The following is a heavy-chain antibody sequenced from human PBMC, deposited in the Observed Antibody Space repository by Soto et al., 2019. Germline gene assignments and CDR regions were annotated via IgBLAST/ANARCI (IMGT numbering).Heavy chain of an antibody. D-gene: IGHD3-10*01. CDR3: ARVRMVRGTEKGYFDY. V-gene: IGHV1-2*04. CDR2: INPNSGGT. Sequence: GASVKVSCKASGYTFTGYYMHWVRQAPGQGLEWMGWINPNSGGTNYAQKFQGWVTMTRDTSISTAYMEPSRLRSDDTAVYYCARVRMVRGTEKGYFDYWGQGTLVTVSS. CDR1: GYTFTGYY. J-gene: IGHJ4*03.